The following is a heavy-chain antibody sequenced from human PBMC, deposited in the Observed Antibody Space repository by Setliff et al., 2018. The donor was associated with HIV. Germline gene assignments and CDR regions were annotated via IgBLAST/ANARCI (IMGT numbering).Heavy chain of an antibody. CDR2: IYYSGNT. Sequence: SETLSLTCTVSGGSIKSSSYYWGWIRQPPGKGLDWIGSIYYSGNTYYNPSLKSRVTISEDTSRNQFSLRLSSVTAADTAIYYCARVPTSSWYVTTQRTKEYFHHWGQSTLVTVSS. CDR1: GGSIKSSSYY. V-gene: IGHV4-39*07. J-gene: IGHJ1*01. CDR3: ARVPTSSWYVTTQRTKEYFHH. D-gene: IGHD6-13*01.